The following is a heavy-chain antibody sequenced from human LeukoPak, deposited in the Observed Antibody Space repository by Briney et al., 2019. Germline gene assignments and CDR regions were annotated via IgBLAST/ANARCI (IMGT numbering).Heavy chain of an antibody. CDR3: ARQIAAAGSYFDY. V-gene: IGHV4-39*01. CDR1: SGSISSSSYY. J-gene: IGHJ4*02. Sequence: SETLSLTCTVSSGSISSSSYYWGWIRQPPGKGLEWIGSIYYSGSTYYNPSLKSRVTISVDTSKNQFSLKLSSVTAADTAVYYCARQIAAAGSYFDYWGQGTLVTVSS. CDR2: IYYSGST. D-gene: IGHD6-13*01.